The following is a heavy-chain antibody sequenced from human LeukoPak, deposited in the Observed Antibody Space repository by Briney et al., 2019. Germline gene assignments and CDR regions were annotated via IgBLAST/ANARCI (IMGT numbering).Heavy chain of an antibody. CDR3: ARVGPETAFDY. CDR1: GFTLSSFS. V-gene: IGHV3-64*02. CDR2: INYKGGTT. J-gene: IGHJ4*02. Sequence: AGGSLRLSCAASGFTLSSFSMHWVRQSPGRGLEYVSAINYKGGTTYYADSVKGRFTISRDNPKNTLYLQMASLRDEDMGVYYCARVGPETAFDYWGQGTQVTVSS. D-gene: IGHD1-14*01.